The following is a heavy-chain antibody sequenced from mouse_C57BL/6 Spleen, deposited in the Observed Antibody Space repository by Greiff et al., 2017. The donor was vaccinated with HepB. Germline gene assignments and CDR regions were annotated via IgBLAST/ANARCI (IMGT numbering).Heavy chain of an antibody. CDR3: ARMTVGLD. V-gene: IGHV1-82*01. CDR2: IYPGDGDT. CDR1: GYAFSSSW. Sequence: QVQLQQSGPELVKPGASVKISCKASGYAFSSSWMNWVKQRPGKGLEWIGRIYPGDGDTNYNGKFKGKATLTADKSSSTAYMQLSSLTSEDSAVYFCARMTVGLDWGQGTTLTVSS. J-gene: IGHJ2*01. D-gene: IGHD1-1*01.